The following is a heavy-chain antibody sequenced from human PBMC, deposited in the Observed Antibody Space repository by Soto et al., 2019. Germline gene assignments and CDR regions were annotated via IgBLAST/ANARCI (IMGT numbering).Heavy chain of an antibody. CDR2: IWYDGSNK. CDR3: ARDQDDILTGYYWDYYYYGMDV. D-gene: IGHD3-9*01. J-gene: IGHJ6*02. Sequence: APGKGLERVAVIWYDGSNKYYADSVKGRFTISRDNSKNTLYLQMNSLRAEDTAVYYCARDQDDILTGYYWDYYYYGMDVWGQGTTVPSP. V-gene: IGHV3-33*01.